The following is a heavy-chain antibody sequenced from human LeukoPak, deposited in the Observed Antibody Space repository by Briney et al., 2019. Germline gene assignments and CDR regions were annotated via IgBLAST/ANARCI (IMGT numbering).Heavy chain of an antibody. CDR3: ARSVLVAGCSV. CDR2: ISAYNGNT. J-gene: IGHJ3*01. Sequence: ASVKVSCKASGYTFTSYGMRWVRQAPGQGLEWMGWISAYNGNTNYAQKLQGRVTMTTDTSTSTAYMELSSLRSDDTPVYYCARSVLVAGCSVWGQGTMVTVSS. CDR1: GYTFTSYG. D-gene: IGHD6-13*01. V-gene: IGHV1-18*04.